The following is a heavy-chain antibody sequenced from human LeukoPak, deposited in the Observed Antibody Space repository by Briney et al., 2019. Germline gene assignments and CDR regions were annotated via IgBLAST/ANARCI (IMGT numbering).Heavy chain of an antibody. CDR2: ISGSGSFR. CDR3: ARSSGDFDWLFPDY. V-gene: IGHV3-21*01. D-gene: IGHD3-9*01. Sequence: GGSLRLSCAASGFTFNDYSMNWVRQAPGKGLEWVSSISGSGSFRYYADSVKGRFIISRDNAKNSLFLQMNSLKAEDTAVYYCARSSGDFDWLFPDYWGQGTLVTVSS. CDR1: GFTFNDYS. J-gene: IGHJ4*02.